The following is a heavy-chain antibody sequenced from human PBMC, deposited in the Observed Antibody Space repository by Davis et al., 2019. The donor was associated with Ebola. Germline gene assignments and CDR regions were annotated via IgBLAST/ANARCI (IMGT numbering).Heavy chain of an antibody. J-gene: IGHJ3*02. CDR2: IFPGDSDT. V-gene: IGHV5-51*01. D-gene: IGHD3-9*01. CDR1: GYSFTSYW. CDR3: ASLRRSITGFDDGYDI. Sequence: GESLKISCKASGYSFTSYWIVWVRQMPGKGLECMGIIFPGDSDTRYSPSFRGQVTISADNSIKTAFLHWSSLKASDTAIYYCASLRRSITGFDDGYDIWGQGTMVTVSS.